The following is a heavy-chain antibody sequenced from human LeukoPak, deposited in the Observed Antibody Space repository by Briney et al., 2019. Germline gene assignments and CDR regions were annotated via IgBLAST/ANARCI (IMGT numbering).Heavy chain of an antibody. V-gene: IGHV4-59*01. J-gene: IGHJ4*02. CDR2: IYYSGST. Sequence: SETLSLTCTVSGGSISSYYWSWIRQPPGKGLEWIGYIYYSGSTNYNPSLKSRVTISVDTSKNQFSLKLSSVTAADTAVYYCGRDYNGDYYFDYWGQGTLVTVSS. D-gene: IGHD4-17*01. CDR3: GRDYNGDYYFDY. CDR1: GGSISSYY.